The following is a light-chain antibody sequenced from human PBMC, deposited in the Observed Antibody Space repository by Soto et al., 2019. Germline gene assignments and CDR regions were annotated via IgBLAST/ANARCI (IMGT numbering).Light chain of an antibody. CDR1: QDIKND. V-gene: IGKV1-6*01. CDR3: LQDYNYPFA. J-gene: IGKJ5*01. Sequence: AIQMTQSPSSLSASVGDRVTLTFRASQDIKNDLVWYQQKPGKAPNVLIYSTSTLQSGVPSRFSGLGSGTNFTLTISSLQPEDFATYYCLQDYNYPFAFGQGTRLEIK. CDR2: STS.